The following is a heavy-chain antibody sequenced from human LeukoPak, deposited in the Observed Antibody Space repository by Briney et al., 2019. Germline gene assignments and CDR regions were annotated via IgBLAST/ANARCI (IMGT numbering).Heavy chain of an antibody. J-gene: IGHJ4*02. Sequence: SETLSLTCTVSGGSISSYYWSWIRQPPGKGLEWIGYIYYSGSTNYNPSLKSRVTISVDTSKNQFSLKLSSVTAADTAVHYCARVGLAAAGYDYYFDYWGQGTLVTVSS. D-gene: IGHD6-13*01. CDR3: ARVGLAAAGYDYYFDY. CDR2: IYYSGST. V-gene: IGHV4-59*01. CDR1: GGSISSYY.